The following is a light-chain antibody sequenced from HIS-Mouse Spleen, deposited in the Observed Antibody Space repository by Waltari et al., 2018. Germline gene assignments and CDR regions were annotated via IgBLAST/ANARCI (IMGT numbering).Light chain of an antibody. J-gene: IGLJ2*01. CDR3: SSYTSSSFNVV. Sequence: QSALTQPASVSGSPGQSITISCTGTSSDFGGYNYVSWYQQHPGKAPKLMIYDVSNRPSWVSTRFSGSKSSNTASLTISGLQAEDEADYYCSSYTSSSFNVVFGGGTKLTVL. CDR2: DVS. V-gene: IGLV2-14*03. CDR1: SSDFGGYNY.